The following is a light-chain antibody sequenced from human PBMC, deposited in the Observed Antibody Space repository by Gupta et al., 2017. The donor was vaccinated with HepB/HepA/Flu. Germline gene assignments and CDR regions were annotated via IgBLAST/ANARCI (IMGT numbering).Light chain of an antibody. CDR2: WAS. Sequence: DIVMTPSPDSLAVSLGERATINCKSSQSVLYSSKNKNYLAWYQQKPGQPPKLLIYWASNRESGVPDRFSGSGSGTDFTLTISSRRAEDVAVYYCQQYYGFPTVGQGTKVEI. CDR3: QQYYGFPT. J-gene: IGKJ1*01. V-gene: IGKV4-1*01. CDR1: QSVLYSSKNKNY.